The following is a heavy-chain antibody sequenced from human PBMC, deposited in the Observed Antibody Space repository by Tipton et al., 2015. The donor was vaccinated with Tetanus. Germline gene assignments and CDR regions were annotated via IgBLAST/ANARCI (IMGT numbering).Heavy chain of an antibody. CDR1: GFTVSSNY. CDR3: ARDPSITIFGVVIRSYFDY. CDR2: IYSCGST. Sequence: SLRLSCAASGFTVSSNYMSWVRQAPGKGLEWVSVIYSCGSTYYADSVKGRFTISRDNSKNTLYLQMNSLRAEDTAVYYCARDPSITIFGVVIRSYFDYWGQGTLATVSS. D-gene: IGHD3-3*01. J-gene: IGHJ4*02. V-gene: IGHV3-66*03.